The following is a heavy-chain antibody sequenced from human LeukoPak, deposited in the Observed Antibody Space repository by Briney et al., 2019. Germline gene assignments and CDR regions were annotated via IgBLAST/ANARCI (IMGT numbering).Heavy chain of an antibody. CDR2: ISYDGSNK. CDR3: ARDIRLYGEYYYYGMDV. V-gene: IGHV3-30-3*01. D-gene: IGHD3-16*01. Sequence: GGSLRLSCAASGFTFSSYAMHWVRQAPGKGLEWVAVISYDGSNKYYADSVKGRFTISRDDSKNTLYLQMNSLRAEDTAVYYCARDIRLYGEYYYYGMDVWGQGTTVTVSS. J-gene: IGHJ6*02. CDR1: GFTFSSYA.